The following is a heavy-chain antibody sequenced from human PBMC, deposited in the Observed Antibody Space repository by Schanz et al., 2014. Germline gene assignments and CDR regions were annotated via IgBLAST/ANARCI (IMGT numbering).Heavy chain of an antibody. V-gene: IGHV7-4-1*02. Sequence: QVQLVESGSELKKPGASVKVSCKASGYTLTHYAMNWVRQAPGQGPEWMGWIHTVTGNPTYAQDFTGRFVFSLDTSVSTAYLQINSLLAEDTAIYYCATEGPRSSWPPHFGYWGQGTLVTVSP. J-gene: IGHJ4*02. D-gene: IGHD6-13*01. CDR1: GYTLTHYA. CDR2: IHTVTGNP. CDR3: ATEGPRSSWPPHFGY.